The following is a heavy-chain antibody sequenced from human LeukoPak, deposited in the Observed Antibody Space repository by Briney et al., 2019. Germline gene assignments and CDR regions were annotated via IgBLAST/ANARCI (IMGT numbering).Heavy chain of an antibody. CDR1: GGSISSYY. V-gene: IGHV4-34*01. J-gene: IGHJ4*02. Sequence: SETLSLTCTVSGGSISSYYWSWIRQPPGKGLEWIGEINHSGSTNYNPSLKSRVTISVDTSKNQFSLKLSSVTAADTAVYYCARGGRGGYCSSTSCPSRFDYWGQGTLVTVSS. CDR3: ARGGRGGYCSSTSCPSRFDY. D-gene: IGHD2-2*01. CDR2: INHSGST.